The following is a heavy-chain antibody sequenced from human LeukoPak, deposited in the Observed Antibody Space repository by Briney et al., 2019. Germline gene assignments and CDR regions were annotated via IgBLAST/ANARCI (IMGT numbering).Heavy chain of an antibody. Sequence: SETLSLTCTVSGGSISSYYWSWIRQPAGKGLEWIGRIYTSGSTNYNPSLKSRVTMSVDTSKNQFSLKLSSVTAADTAVYYCARVDYYDSSGYYYGAFDIWGQGTMVTVSS. CDR3: ARVDYYDSSGYYYGAFDI. CDR1: GGSISSYY. V-gene: IGHV4-4*07. CDR2: IYTSGST. J-gene: IGHJ3*02. D-gene: IGHD3-22*01.